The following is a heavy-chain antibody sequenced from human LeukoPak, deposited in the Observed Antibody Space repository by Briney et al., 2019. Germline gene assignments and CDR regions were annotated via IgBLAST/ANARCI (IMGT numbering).Heavy chain of an antibody. J-gene: IGHJ5*02. V-gene: IGHV4-34*01. CDR3: ARGPMTMVRGVRQGLNWFDP. CDR1: GDSFSGYY. Sequence: PSETLSLTCAVYGDSFSGYYWSWLRQPPGKGLEWLGEINHSGSTNYNPSLKSRVTISVDTSKNQFSLKLSSVTAADTAVYYCARGPMTMVRGVRQGLNWFDPWGQGTLVTVSS. CDR2: INHSGST. D-gene: IGHD3-10*01.